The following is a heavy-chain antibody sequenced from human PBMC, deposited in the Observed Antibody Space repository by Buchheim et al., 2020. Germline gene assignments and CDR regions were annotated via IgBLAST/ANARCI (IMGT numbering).Heavy chain of an antibody. Sequence: EVQLLVSGGGLVQPGGSLRLSCAASGFTFSSYGMSWFRQAPGKGLEWVSSITGSGDRTFYADSGKGRFTISRDISKRRLFVQMISLRAEDTAIYYCSKDRSYGPGSYWGQGTL. V-gene: IGHV3-23*01. CDR3: SKDRSYGPGSY. CDR2: ITGSGDRT. CDR1: GFTFSSYG. J-gene: IGHJ4*02. D-gene: IGHD3-10*01.